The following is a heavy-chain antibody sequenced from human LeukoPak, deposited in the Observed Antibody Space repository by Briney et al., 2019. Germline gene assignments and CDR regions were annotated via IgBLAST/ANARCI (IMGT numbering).Heavy chain of an antibody. D-gene: IGHD3-10*01. CDR3: AKDQYYYGSGSYLDY. V-gene: IGHV3-53*05. CDR2: IYSGGTT. Sequence: GGSLRLSCAVSGFTVSGNYMSWVRQAPGKGLEWVSLIYSGGTTYYADSVKDRFTISRDNSKNTLYLQMNSLRAEDTAVYYCAKDQYYYGSGSYLDYWGQGTLVTVSS. CDR1: GFTVSGNY. J-gene: IGHJ4*02.